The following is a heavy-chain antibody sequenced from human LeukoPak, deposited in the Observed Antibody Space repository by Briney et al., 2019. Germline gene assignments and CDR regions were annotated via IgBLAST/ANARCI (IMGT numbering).Heavy chain of an antibody. D-gene: IGHD2-2*01. CDR3: ARGVVPAATNWFDP. CDR2: IYPGDSDT. CDR1: GCLFTSYW. V-gene: IGHV5-51*01. Sequence: HGASLKISCKGSGCLFTSYWIGWVRPLPGKGLEWMGIIYPGDSDTRYSPSFQGQVTISADKSISTAYLQWSSLKASDTAMYYCARGVVPAATNWFDPWGQGTLVTVSS. J-gene: IGHJ5*02.